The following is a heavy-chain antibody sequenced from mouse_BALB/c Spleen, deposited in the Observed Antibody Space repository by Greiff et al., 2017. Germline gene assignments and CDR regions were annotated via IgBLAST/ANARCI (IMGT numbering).Heavy chain of an antibody. CDR3: ARRVQSETSSMDY. CDR2: ISSGSSTI. CDR1: GFTFSSFG. J-gene: IGHJ4*01. V-gene: IGHV5-17*02. Sequence: EVHLVESGGGLVQPGGSRKLSCAASGFTFSSFGMHWVRQAPEKGLEWVAYISSGSSTIYYADTVKGRVTITIDNPKNTLFLQMTSLRSEDTAMYYCARRVQSETSSMDYWGQGTSVTVSA.